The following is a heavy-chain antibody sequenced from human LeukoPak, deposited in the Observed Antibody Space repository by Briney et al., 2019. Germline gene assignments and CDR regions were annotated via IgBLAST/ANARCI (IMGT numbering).Heavy chain of an antibody. Sequence: GGSLRLSCAASGFTFSRYAMHWVRQAPAKGLEWVAVISYDGSNKYYADSVKGRFTISRDSSKNTLYLQMNSLRAEDTAVYYCARPYYYDSSRGDYWGQGNLVTVSS. D-gene: IGHD3-22*01. CDR1: GFTFSRYA. CDR2: ISYDGSNK. J-gene: IGHJ4*02. V-gene: IGHV3-30-3*01. CDR3: ARPYYYDSSRGDY.